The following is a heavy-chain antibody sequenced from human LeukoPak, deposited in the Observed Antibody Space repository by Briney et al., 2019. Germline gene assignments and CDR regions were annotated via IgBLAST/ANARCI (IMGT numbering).Heavy chain of an antibody. V-gene: IGHV3-23*01. D-gene: IGHD3-10*01. J-gene: IGHJ4*02. CDR1: GFTFSSHG. CDR3: AKVTYGSGTYGAFDY. Sequence: GGTLRLSCAASGFTFSSHGMSWVRQALGKGLEWVSTISGSGDNTYYADSVKGRFTISRDNSKNTLYLQMNSLRAEDTAVYYCAKVTYGSGTYGAFDYWGQGTLVTVSS. CDR2: ISGSGDNT.